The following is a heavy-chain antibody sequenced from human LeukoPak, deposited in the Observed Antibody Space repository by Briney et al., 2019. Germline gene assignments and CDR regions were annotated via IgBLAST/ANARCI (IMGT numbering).Heavy chain of an antibody. CDR2: IWYDGSNK. J-gene: IGHJ4*02. V-gene: IGHV3-33*03. D-gene: IGHD3-22*01. Sequence: GGSLRLSCAASGFTFSSYGMHWVRQAPGKGLEWVAVIWYDGSNKYYADSVKGRFTISRDNAKNSLYLQMASLRAEDTAVYYCANAYDSRGYYFTQISPPNYWGQGTLVTVS. CDR1: GFTFSSYG. CDR3: ANAYDSRGYYFTQISPPNY.